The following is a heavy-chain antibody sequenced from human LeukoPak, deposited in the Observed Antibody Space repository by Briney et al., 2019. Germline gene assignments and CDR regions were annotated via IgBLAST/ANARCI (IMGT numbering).Heavy chain of an antibody. Sequence: RGSLRLSCAASGFTFSSYWMSWVRQAPGKGLEWVANIKQDGSVQFYMDSLKGRFSVSRDNAKNSLYLQMNGLRVEDTAVYYCTRLQIAVAGPNWFDPWGQGTLVTVSS. CDR1: GFTFSSYW. J-gene: IGHJ5*02. V-gene: IGHV3-7*01. CDR2: IKQDGSVQ. CDR3: TRLQIAVAGPNWFDP. D-gene: IGHD6-19*01.